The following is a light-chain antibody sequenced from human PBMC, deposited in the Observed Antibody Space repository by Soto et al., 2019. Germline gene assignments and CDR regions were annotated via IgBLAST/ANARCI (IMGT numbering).Light chain of an antibody. CDR1: QSIGTY. J-gene: IGKJ5*01. V-gene: IGKV1-39*01. Sequence: DIQMTQSPSSLSASVGDRVTITCRASQSIGTYLNWYQQKPGQAPNLLISAASTLRSWVPSRFSGSGSRTDFALTVDSRQTEDFATYFCQQSYSVPFNFGQRTRLDFK. CDR3: QQSYSVPFN. CDR2: AAS.